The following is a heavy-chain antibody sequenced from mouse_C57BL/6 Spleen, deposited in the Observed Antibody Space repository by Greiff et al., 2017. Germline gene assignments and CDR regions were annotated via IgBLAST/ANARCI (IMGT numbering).Heavy chain of an antibody. CDR2: SNPGSGGT. D-gene: IGHD2-4*01. CDR3: ARQDNDVGD. J-gene: IGHJ4*01. Sequence: QVQLQQSGAELVRPGPSVKVSCKASGYAFTNYLIEWVKQRPGSGLEWMGVSNPGSGGTNYNEKFKGKATLTADQSSSTAYMQLSSLTSEDSAVYFCARQDNDVGDWGQGTSVTVSS. V-gene: IGHV1-54*01. CDR1: GYAFTNYL.